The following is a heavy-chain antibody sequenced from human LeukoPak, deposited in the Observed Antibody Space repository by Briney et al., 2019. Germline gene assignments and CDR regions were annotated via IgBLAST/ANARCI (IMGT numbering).Heavy chain of an antibody. D-gene: IGHD3-22*01. CDR3: ARDLPYYDSSGYPYFDY. V-gene: IGHV3-21*01. CDR2: ISSSSSYI. CDR1: GFIFSSYS. J-gene: IGHJ4*02. Sequence: PGGSLRLSCAASGFIFSSYSMNWVRQAPGKGLEWVSSISSSSSYIYYADSVKGRFTISRDNAKNSLYLQMNSLRAEDTAVYYCARDLPYYDSSGYPYFDYWGQGTLVTVSS.